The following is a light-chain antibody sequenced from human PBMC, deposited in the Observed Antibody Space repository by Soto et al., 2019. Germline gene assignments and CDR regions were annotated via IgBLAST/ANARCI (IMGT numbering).Light chain of an antibody. CDR1: QSVNIY. J-gene: IGKJ1*01. Sequence: TPSPSTLPLSPGERATLSSRASQSVNIYLAWYQQKPGQPPRLLIYDAAKRATGIPARFSGSGSGTDFTLTISRLEPEDFAVYYCQQFGSAPEGTFGQGTEVDIK. CDR2: DAA. V-gene: IGKV3-20*01. CDR3: QQFGSAPEGT.